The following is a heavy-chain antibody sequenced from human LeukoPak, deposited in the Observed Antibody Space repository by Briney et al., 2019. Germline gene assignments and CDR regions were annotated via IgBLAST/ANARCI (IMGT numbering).Heavy chain of an antibody. CDR1: GFTFGDYA. J-gene: IGHJ4*02. D-gene: IGHD3-9*01. V-gene: IGHV3-9*03. CDR2: ISWNSGSI. Sequence: GGSLRLSCAAFGFTFGDYAMHWVRQAPGKGLEWVSGISWNSGSIGYADSVKGRFTISRDNAKNSLYLQMNSLRAEDMALYYCAKASSAGYYDILTGYYRSYYFDYWGQGTLVTVSS. CDR3: AKASSAGYYDILTGYYRSYYFDY.